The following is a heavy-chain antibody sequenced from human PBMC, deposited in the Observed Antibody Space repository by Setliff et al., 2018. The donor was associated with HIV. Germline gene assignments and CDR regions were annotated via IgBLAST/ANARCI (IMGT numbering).Heavy chain of an antibody. Sequence: PSETLSLTCNVSAASVGTGAYYWSWIRQSPGKGLEWLGYLYYSGSIDYNPSLKTRVSISIDMSNNQFSLKMSSVTAADTAVYFCARGLRTSLVFFDSWGQGILVTVSS. CDR3: ARGLRTSLVFFDS. CDR2: LYYSGSI. D-gene: IGHD2-8*01. V-gene: IGHV4-61*08. CDR1: AASVGTGAYY. J-gene: IGHJ4*02.